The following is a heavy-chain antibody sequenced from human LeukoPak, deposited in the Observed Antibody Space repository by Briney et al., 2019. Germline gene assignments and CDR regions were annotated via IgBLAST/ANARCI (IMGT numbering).Heavy chain of an antibody. V-gene: IGHV3-23*01. J-gene: IGHJ2*01. Sequence: GGSLRLSCAASGFTFSGFAMSWIRQAPGKGLEWVSSISRSGESTFYADSVRGRFTISRDNSKNTVSLQMESLRAEDTALYYCAKDGYYDSSAYYYVRYFDLWGRGTLVTVSS. CDR1: GFTFSGFA. CDR3: AKDGYYDSSAYYYVRYFDL. D-gene: IGHD3-22*01. CDR2: ISRSGEST.